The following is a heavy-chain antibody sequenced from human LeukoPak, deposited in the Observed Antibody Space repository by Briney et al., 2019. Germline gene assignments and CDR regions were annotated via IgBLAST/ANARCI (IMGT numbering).Heavy chain of an antibody. CDR3: ARARWPRGSWFDP. J-gene: IGHJ5*02. V-gene: IGHV4-34*01. CDR1: GGSFSGYY. D-gene: IGHD2-15*01. CDR2: INHSGST. Sequence: SETLSLTCAVYGGSFSGYYWSWIRQPPGKGLEWIGEINHSGSTNYNPSLKCRVTISVDTSKNQFSLKLSSVTAADTAVYYCARARWPRGSWFDPWGQGTLVTVSS.